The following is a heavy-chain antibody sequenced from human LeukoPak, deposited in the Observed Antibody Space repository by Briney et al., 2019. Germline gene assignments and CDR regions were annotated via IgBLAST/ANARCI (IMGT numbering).Heavy chain of an antibody. Sequence: ASVKVSCKVSGYTLTELSMHWVRQAPGKGLEWMGGFDPEDGETIYAQKFQGRVTMTRDTSTSTVYMELSSLRSEDTAVYYCARDSSLKGSDRPDYYFDYWGQGTLVTVSS. V-gene: IGHV1-24*01. CDR2: FDPEDGET. CDR3: ARDSSLKGSDRPDYYFDY. J-gene: IGHJ4*02. CDR1: GYTLTELS. D-gene: IGHD2-2*01.